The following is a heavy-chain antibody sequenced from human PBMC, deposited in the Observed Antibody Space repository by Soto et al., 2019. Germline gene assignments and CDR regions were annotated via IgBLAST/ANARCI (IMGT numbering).Heavy chain of an antibody. J-gene: IGHJ2*01. CDR2: AYYRAKWYN. Sequence: QVQLQQSGPGLVKPSQTLSLICAISGDSVSSKTATWNWIRQSPSRGLEWLGRAYYRAKWYNDYGVSVKCRVVITPDTSKNQLSLHLNSVTPDDAAVYFCARAGSGFHWYFDLWGRGTLVTVSS. CDR1: GDSVSSKTAT. V-gene: IGHV6-1*01. D-gene: IGHD6-19*01. CDR3: ARAGSGFHWYFDL.